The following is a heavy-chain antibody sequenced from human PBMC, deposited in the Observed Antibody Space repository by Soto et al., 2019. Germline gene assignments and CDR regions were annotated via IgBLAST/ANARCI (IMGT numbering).Heavy chain of an antibody. V-gene: IGHV3-74*01. D-gene: IGHD6-6*01. Sequence: GGSLRLSCAASGFTFRSYWMQWVRQAPGKGLVWVSWINSDGSSSSYADSVKGRFTISRDNAKNTLYLQMNSLRAEDTAVYYCASGGSSLNFDSWGQGTLVTVSS. J-gene: IGHJ4*02. CDR1: GFTFRSYW. CDR2: INSDGSSS. CDR3: ASGGSSLNFDS.